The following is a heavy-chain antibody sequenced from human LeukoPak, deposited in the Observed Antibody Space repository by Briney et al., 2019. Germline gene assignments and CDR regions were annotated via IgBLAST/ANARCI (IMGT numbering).Heavy chain of an antibody. Sequence: PGGSLRLSCAASGFTFSSYAMNWVRQAPGKGLEWVSYISSSSSTRYYADSVKGRFTISRDNAKNSLYLQMNSLRAEDTAVYYCARGGYSYGRYYYYYMDVWGKGTTVTISS. CDR3: ARGGYSYGRYYYYYMDV. J-gene: IGHJ6*03. CDR2: ISSSSSTR. CDR1: GFTFSSYA. V-gene: IGHV3-48*01. D-gene: IGHD5-18*01.